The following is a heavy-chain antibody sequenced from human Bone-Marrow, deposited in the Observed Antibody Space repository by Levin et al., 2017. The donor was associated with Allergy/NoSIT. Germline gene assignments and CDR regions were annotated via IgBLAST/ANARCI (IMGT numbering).Heavy chain of an antibody. CDR3: TRVIVVMMTAPYYFDY. CDR1: GFTFGASA. J-gene: IGHJ4*02. Sequence: GESLKISCAASGFTFGASAMGWVRQAPGKGLEWVGFIRSQGYGGADYAPSVRGRFIISRDDSKRIAYLQMNSLDIADTAVYYCTRVIVVMMTAPYYFDYWGQGTVVTVSS. V-gene: IGHV3-49*04. D-gene: IGHD2-21*01. CDR2: IRSQGYGGA.